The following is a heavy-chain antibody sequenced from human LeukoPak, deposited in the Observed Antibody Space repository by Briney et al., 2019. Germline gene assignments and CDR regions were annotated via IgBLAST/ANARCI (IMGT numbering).Heavy chain of an antibody. CDR1: GGSISSYY. Sequence: PSETLSLTCTVSGGSISSYYWSWIRQPPGKGLEWIGYIYYSGSINYNPSLKSRVTISVDTSKNQFSLKLSSVTAADTAVYYCARGCSSTSCYGDWYFDLWGRGTLVTVSS. CDR3: ARGCSSTSCYGDWYFDL. CDR2: IYYSGSI. J-gene: IGHJ2*01. D-gene: IGHD2-2*01. V-gene: IGHV4-59*01.